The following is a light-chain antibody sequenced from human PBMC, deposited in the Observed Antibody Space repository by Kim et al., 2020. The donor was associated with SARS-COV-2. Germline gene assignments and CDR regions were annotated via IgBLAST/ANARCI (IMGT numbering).Light chain of an antibody. V-gene: IGKV1-5*01. CDR3: QHYIRFPYT. Sequence: SASVGDSVSITCRASQIIETYLAWYQQKPGKAPALLIYQASSLHIGVPSRFSGSGSGTEFTLTINSLQPDDFATYYCQHYIRFPYTFGQGTKLEI. J-gene: IGKJ2*01. CDR1: QIIETY. CDR2: QAS.